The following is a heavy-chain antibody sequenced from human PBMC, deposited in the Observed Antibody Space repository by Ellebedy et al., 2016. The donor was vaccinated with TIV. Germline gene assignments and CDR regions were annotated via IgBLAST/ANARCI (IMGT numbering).Heavy chain of an antibody. D-gene: IGHD2-8*01. Sequence: ASVKVSXXASGYTFTDYYIQWVRQAPGQGLEWMGWINTYSGGADYVQKFQGRVTMTRDTSISTAYMELTRLGSDDTAVYYCTRDRTKGASTAVYWGQGTLVTVSS. V-gene: IGHV1-2*02. J-gene: IGHJ4*02. CDR2: INTYSGGA. CDR1: GYTFTDYY. CDR3: TRDRTKGASTAVY.